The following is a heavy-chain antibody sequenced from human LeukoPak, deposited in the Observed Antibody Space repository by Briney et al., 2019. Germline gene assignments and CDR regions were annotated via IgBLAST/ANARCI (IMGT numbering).Heavy chain of an antibody. CDR2: ISYDGSNK. CDR3: AREKRWLQSNFDY. J-gene: IGHJ4*02. CDR1: GFTFSSYG. D-gene: IGHD5-24*01. V-gene: IGHV3-30*03. Sequence: GRSLRLSCAASGFTFSSYGMHWVRLAPGKGLEWVAVISYDGSNKYYADSVKGRFTISRDNAKNSLYLQMNSLRAEDTAVYYCAREKRWLQSNFDYWGQGTLVTVSS.